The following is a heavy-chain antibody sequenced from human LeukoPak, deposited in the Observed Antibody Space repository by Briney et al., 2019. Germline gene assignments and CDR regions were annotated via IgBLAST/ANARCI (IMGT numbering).Heavy chain of an antibody. J-gene: IGHJ4*02. V-gene: IGHV4-59*01. CDR3: ARVYRDSSSWYWAFDY. D-gene: IGHD6-13*01. CDR2: IYYSGST. Sequence: PSETLSLTCTVSGGSISSYYWSWIRQPPGKGLEWIGYIYYSGSTNYNPSLKSQVTISVDTSKNQFSLKLSSVTAADTAVYYCARVYRDSSSWYWAFDYWGQGTLVTVSS. CDR1: GGSISSYY.